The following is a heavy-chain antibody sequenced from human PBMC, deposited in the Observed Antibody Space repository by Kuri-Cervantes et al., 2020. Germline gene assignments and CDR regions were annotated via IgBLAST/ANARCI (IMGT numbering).Heavy chain of an antibody. CDR1: GFTFSRYA. V-gene: IGHV3-30-3*01. D-gene: IGHD3-9*01. Sequence: GGSLRLSCAASGFTFSRYAMHWVRQAPGKGLEWVAVISYDGTNKYYAESVKGRLTISRDNCKNTLYLQMNSLRSEDRSVYFCARGGYYDILTIGFDYWGQGALVTVSS. CDR3: ARGGYYDILTIGFDY. CDR2: ISYDGTNK. J-gene: IGHJ4*02.